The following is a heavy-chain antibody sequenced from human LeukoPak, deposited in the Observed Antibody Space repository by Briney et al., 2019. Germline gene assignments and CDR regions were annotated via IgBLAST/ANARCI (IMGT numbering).Heavy chain of an antibody. CDR2: INHSGST. CDR3: ARHAPVHYDFWSGYSYDAFDI. CDR1: GGSFSGYY. V-gene: IGHV4-34*01. D-gene: IGHD3-3*01. J-gene: IGHJ3*02. Sequence: SETLSLTCTVYGGSFSGYYWSWIRQPPGKGLEWIGEINHSGSTNYNPSLKSRVTISVDTSKNQFSLKLSSVTAADTAVYYCARHAPVHYDFWSGYSYDAFDIWGQGTMVTVSS.